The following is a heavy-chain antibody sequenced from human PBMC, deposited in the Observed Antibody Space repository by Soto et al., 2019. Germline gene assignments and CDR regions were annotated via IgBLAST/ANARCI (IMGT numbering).Heavy chain of an antibody. CDR2: INHSGST. CDR1: GGSFSGYY. CDR3: ARGLPGSSWYGILGYYYYVMDV. J-gene: IGHJ6*02. Sequence: SETLSLTCAVYGGSFSGYYWSWIRQPPGKGLEWIGEINHSGSTNYNPSLKSRVTISVDTSKNQFSLKLSSVTAADTAVYYCARGLPGSSWYGILGYYYYVMDVWGQGTTVTVSS. V-gene: IGHV4-34*01. D-gene: IGHD6-13*01.